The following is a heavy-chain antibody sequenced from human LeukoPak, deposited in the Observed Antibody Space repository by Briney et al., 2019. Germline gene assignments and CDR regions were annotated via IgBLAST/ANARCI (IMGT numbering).Heavy chain of an antibody. J-gene: IGHJ6*02. CDR2: IYSGGST. Sequence: GGSLRLSCAASGFTVSSNYMSWVRQAPGKGLEWVSVIYSGGSTYYADSVKGGFTISRDNSKNTLYLQMNSLRAEDTAVYYCARASSIAVAGTPSYYYGMDVWGQGTTVTVSS. D-gene: IGHD6-19*01. CDR1: GFTVSSNY. V-gene: IGHV3-66*01. CDR3: ARASSIAVAGTPSYYYGMDV.